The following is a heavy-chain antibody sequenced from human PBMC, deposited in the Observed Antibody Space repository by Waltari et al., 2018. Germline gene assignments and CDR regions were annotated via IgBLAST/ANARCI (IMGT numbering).Heavy chain of an antibody. CDR2: IYYSGST. J-gene: IGHJ4*02. V-gene: IGHV4-59*01. CDR3: ARTPSDVFDY. CDR1: GGSISSYY. Sequence: QVQLQESGPGLVKPSETLSLTCTVSGGSISSYYWSWIRQPPGKGLEWIGYIYYSGSTNYNPSLKSRVTISVDTSKNQFSLKLSSVTAADTAVYYCARTPSDVFDYWGQGTLVTVSS. D-gene: IGHD2-15*01.